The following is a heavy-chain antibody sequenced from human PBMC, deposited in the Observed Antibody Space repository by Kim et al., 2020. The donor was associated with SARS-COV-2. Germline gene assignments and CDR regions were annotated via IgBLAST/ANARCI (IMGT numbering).Heavy chain of an antibody. D-gene: IGHD2-2*01. Sequence: SVNGRFTISRDNAKNSLYLQMNSLRAEDTAVYYCARDIGFVVVPTYGMDVWGQGTTVTVSS. J-gene: IGHJ6*02. CDR3: ARDIGFVVVPTYGMDV. V-gene: IGHV3-11*06.